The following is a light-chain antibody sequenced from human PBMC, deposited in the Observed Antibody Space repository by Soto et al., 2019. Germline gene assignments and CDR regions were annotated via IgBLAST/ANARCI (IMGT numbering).Light chain of an antibody. V-gene: IGLV2-23*01. CDR3: CSYAGSTTYV. CDR2: EGS. CDR1: SSDVGSYNL. J-gene: IGLJ1*01. Sequence: QSVLTHPASVCWSPGQSITISCTGTSSDVGSYNLVSWYQQHPGKAPKLMIYEGSKRPSGVSNRFSGSKSGNTASLTISGLQAEEEADYYCCSYAGSTTYVFGTGTKVTVL.